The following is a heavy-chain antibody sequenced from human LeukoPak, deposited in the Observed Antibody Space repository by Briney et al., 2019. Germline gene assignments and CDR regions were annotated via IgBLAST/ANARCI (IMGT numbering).Heavy chain of an antibody. CDR1: GYSINNYW. J-gene: IGHJ5*02. CDR2: IYPADSDI. Sequence: GESLKISCKGSGYSINNYWIGWVRQMPGKGLEWMAIIYPADSDIRYSPSFQGQVTISADKSISTAYLQWSSLKASDTAIYYCARQEYCSGGSCYTWFDPWGQGTLVIVSS. CDR3: ARQEYCSGGSCYTWFDP. V-gene: IGHV5-51*01. D-gene: IGHD2-15*01.